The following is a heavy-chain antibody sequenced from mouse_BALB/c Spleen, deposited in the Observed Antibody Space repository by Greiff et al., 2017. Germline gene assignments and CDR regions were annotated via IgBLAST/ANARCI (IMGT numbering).Heavy chain of an antibody. V-gene: IGHV1-7*01. CDR3: ARREGYFDY. Sequence: VQLVESGAELAKPGASVKMSCKASGYTFTSYWMHWVKQRPGQGLEWIGYINPSTGYTEYNQKFKDKATLTADKSSSTAYMQLSSLTSEDSAVYYCARREGYFDYWGQGTTLTVSS. J-gene: IGHJ2*01. CDR1: GYTFTSYW. CDR2: INPSTGYT.